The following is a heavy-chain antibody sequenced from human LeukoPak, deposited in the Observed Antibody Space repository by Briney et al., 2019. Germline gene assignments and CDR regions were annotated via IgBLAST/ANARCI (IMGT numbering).Heavy chain of an antibody. V-gene: IGHV4-61*02. CDR2: SYTSGST. CDR1: GGSISSGSYY. D-gene: IGHD4-23*01. CDR3: ARETVGLNYYYYYYMDV. J-gene: IGHJ6*03. Sequence: SETLSLTSTVSGGSISSGSYYWSWIRQPAGKGLEWIGRSYTSGSTNYNPSLKSRVTISVDTSKNQFSLKLSSVTAADTAVYYCARETVGLNYYYYYYMDVWGKGTTVTVSS.